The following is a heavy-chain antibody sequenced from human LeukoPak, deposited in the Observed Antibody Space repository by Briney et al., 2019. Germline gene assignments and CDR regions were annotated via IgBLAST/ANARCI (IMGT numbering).Heavy chain of an antibody. J-gene: IGHJ4*02. D-gene: IGHD6-19*01. CDR1: GFTFSSYA. CDR3: AKEVLAVAGTSFSLFDY. V-gene: IGHV3-23*01. Sequence: PGGSLRLSCAASGFTFSSYAMSWVRQAPGKGLEWVSAISGSGGSTYYADSVKGRFTLSRDNSKNTLYLQMNSLRAEDTAVYYCAKEVLAVAGTSFSLFDYWGQGTLVTVSS. CDR2: ISGSGGST.